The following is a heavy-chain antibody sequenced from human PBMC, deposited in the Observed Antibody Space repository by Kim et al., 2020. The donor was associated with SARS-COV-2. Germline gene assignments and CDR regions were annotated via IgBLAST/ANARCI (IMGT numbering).Heavy chain of an antibody. CDR1: GLTFANAW. D-gene: IGHD3-16*01. CDR2: IKSRWDGGTI. V-gene: IGHV3-15*01. Sequence: GGSLRLSCAASGLTFANAWMSWVRQAPGKGLEWVGRIKSRWDGGTIDYAAPVKGRFTISRDDLTNTVFLDMNGLKAEDTGVYYCTTLTLRPLGLRGQGTLVTVSS. CDR3: TTLTLRPLGL. J-gene: IGHJ4*02.